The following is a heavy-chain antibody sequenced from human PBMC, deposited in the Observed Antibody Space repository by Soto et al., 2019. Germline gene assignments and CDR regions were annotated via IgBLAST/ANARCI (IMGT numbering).Heavy chain of an antibody. Sequence: QVQLVQSAAELKKPGASVKVSCRASGYTFTNFGICWVRQAPGQGLEWMGWISAYNGNTNYAQNFQGRVTMTTDTSTRTAYRELRSLRSDDTAVYYCARGGTPIDYWCQGNLVTVSS. CDR3: ARGGTPIDY. CDR1: GYTFTNFG. V-gene: IGHV1-18*01. J-gene: IGHJ4*02. D-gene: IGHD3-16*01. CDR2: ISAYNGNT.